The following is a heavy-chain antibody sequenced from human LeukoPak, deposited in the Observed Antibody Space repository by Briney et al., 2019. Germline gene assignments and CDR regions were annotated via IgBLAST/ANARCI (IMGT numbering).Heavy chain of an antibody. J-gene: IGHJ4*02. Sequence: PSETLSLTCNVSGGSISSNYWSWIRQPPGKGLEWIGYIYYSGSTNYNPSLKSRVTISVDTSKNQFSLKLSSVTAADTAVYYCAANSADYNTLGSSYKVWGQGTLVTVSS. CDR2: IYYSGST. CDR1: GGSISSNY. V-gene: IGHV4-59*12. D-gene: IGHD3-10*01. CDR3: AANSADYNTLGSSYKV.